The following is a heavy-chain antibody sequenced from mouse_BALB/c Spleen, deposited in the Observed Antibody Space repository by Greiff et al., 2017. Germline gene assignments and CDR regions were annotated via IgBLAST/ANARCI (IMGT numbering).Heavy chain of an antibody. CDR2: INPSTGYT. D-gene: IGHD2-14*01. CDR1: GYTFTSYW. V-gene: IGHV1-7*01. J-gene: IGHJ4*01. CDR3: ARSYRYDRYAMDY. Sequence: VQLQQSGAELAKPGASVKMSCKASGYTFTSYWMHWVKQRPGQGLEWIVYINPSTGYTEYNQKFKDKATLTADKSSSTAYMQLSSLTSEDSAVYYCARSYRYDRYAMDYWGQGTSVTVSS.